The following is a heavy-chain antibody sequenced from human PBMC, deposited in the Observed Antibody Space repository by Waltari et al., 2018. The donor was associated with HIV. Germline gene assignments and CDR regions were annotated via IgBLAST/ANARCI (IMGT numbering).Heavy chain of an antibody. J-gene: IGHJ4*02. CDR2: IYYSGST. CDR3: ARDVDGYNYYFDY. V-gene: IGHV4-59*01. Sequence: QVQLQESGPGLVKPSETLSLTCTVSGGSISSYYWSWIRQPPGKGLEWIGYIYYSGSTNYNPSLKSRVTISVDTSKSQFSLKLSSVTAADTAVYYCARDVDGYNYYFDYWGQGTLVTVSS. CDR1: GGSISSYY. D-gene: IGHD5-12*01.